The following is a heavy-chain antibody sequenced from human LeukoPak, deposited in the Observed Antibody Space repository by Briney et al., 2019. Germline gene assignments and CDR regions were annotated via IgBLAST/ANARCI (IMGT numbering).Heavy chain of an antibody. J-gene: IGHJ4*02. V-gene: IGHV3-30*02. D-gene: IGHD5-18*01. CDR3: AKGYGESHFDS. Sequence: PGGSLRLSCSASGFTFRTYGMHWVRQAPGKGLEWVAFIRFDGSNQYYADSVKGRFTISRDNSNNTLSLQMNTLRGDDTAVYFYAKGYGESHFDSWSQGTLVTVSS. CDR1: GFTFRTYG. CDR2: IRFDGSNQ.